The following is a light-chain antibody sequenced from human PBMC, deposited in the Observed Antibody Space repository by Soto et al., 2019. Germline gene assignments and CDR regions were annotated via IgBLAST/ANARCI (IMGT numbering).Light chain of an antibody. CDR1: SSDVGGYNY. J-gene: IGLJ2*01. CDR2: DVS. V-gene: IGLV2-14*01. Sequence: QSALTQPASVSGSPGQSITISCTGTSSDVGGYNYVSWYQQHPGKAPKLMIYDVSNRPSGVSNRFSGSKSGNTASLTISGLQAEVEADYYCSSYTSSSPWVFGGGTKLTVL. CDR3: SSYTSSSPWV.